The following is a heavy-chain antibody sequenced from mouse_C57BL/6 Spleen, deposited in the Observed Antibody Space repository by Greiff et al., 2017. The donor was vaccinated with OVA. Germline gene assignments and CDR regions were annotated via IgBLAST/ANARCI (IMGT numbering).Heavy chain of an antibody. J-gene: IGHJ2*01. CDR1: GFTFSSYA. Sequence: DVMLVESGGGLVKPGGSLKLSCAASGFTFSSYAMSWVRQTPEKRLEWVATISDGGSYTYYPDNVKGRFTISRDNAKNNLYLQMSHLKSEDTAMYYCARREYDEGYFDYWGQGTTLTVSS. CDR3: ARREYDEGYFDY. D-gene: IGHD2-14*01. V-gene: IGHV5-4*03. CDR2: ISDGGSYT.